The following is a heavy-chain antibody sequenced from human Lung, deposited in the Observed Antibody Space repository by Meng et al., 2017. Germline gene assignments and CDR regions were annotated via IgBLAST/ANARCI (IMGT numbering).Heavy chain of an antibody. J-gene: IGHJ4*02. Sequence: QVQLVQSGAEIKKPGASPKVACKASADTFVNYAISWVRQAPGQGLEWMGRISTHNGNTNYALKLQGRVTVTTDTSTSTAYMELRNLRSDDTAIYYCATARFSFLLGFDYWGQGTPVTVSS. CDR1: ADTFVNYA. CDR2: ISTHNGNT. CDR3: ATARFSFLLGFDY. V-gene: IGHV1-18*01. D-gene: IGHD2-8*02.